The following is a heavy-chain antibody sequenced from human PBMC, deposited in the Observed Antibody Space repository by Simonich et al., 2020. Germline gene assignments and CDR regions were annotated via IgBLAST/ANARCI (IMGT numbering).Heavy chain of an antibody. CDR1: GFTFSSYG. D-gene: IGHD6-13*01. J-gene: IGHJ4*02. V-gene: IGHV3-33*01. Sequence: QVQLVESGGGVVQPGRSLRLSCAASGFTFSSYGMHWVRKAPGKGLGVVAVIWYDGSNKYYAESVKGRFTISRDNSKNTLYLQMNSLRAEDTAVYYCARERAAAGEAFDYWGQGTLVTVSS. CDR3: ARERAAAGEAFDY. CDR2: IWYDGSNK.